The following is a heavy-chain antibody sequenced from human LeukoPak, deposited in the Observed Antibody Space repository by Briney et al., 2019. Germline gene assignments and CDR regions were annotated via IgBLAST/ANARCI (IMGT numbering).Heavy chain of an antibody. Sequence: SETLSLTCTVSGGSISSYYWSWIRQPPGKGLEWIGYIYYGGSTNYSPSLKSRVTISLDTSKNQFSLKLTPVTAADTAVYYCSRATSSRRPFDYWGQGTLVTVSS. J-gene: IGHJ4*02. CDR2: IYYGGST. CDR1: GGSISSYY. V-gene: IGHV4-59*01. D-gene: IGHD6-13*01. CDR3: SRATSSRRPFDY.